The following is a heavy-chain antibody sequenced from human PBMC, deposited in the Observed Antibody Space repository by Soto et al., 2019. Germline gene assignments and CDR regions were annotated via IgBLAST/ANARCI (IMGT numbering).Heavy chain of an antibody. J-gene: IGHJ4*02. V-gene: IGHV1-69*01. CDR2: IIPLFNAT. CDR1: GGIFKNFD. CDR3: AINAERNAQKFDF. Sequence: QLQLVQSGSEVKRPGSSVKVSCKTSGGIFKNFDIGWVRQSPGQGLEWMGEIIPLFNATNYAQKFRGRVTVTADESTRTAYMELNRLTYDDTAVYCCAINAERNAQKFDFWGQGTLVTVSS. D-gene: IGHD2-2*01.